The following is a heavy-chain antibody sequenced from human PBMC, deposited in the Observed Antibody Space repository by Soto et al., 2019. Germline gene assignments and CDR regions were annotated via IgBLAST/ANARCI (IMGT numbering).Heavy chain of an antibody. CDR2: IYYSGST. CDR3: ARLAVGYDFWTSDYYYYYGMDV. CDR1: GGSISSYC. V-gene: IGHV4-59*01. J-gene: IGHJ6*02. Sequence: SETLSLTCTVSGGSISSYCWSWIRQPPGKGLEWIGYIYYSGSTNYNPSLKSRVTISVDTSKNQFSLKLSSVTAADTAVYYCARLAVGYDFWTSDYYYYYGMDVWGQGTTVTVYS. D-gene: IGHD3-3*01.